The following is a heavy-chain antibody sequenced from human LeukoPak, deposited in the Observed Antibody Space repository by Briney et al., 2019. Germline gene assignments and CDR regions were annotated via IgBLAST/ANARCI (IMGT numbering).Heavy chain of an antibody. J-gene: IGHJ5*02. CDR2: INTNTGNP. CDR1: GYTFASYA. D-gene: IGHD3-22*01. CDR3: ARDISIVVVITGFDP. V-gene: IGHV7-4-1*02. Sequence: GASVKVSCKASGYTFASYAMNWVRQAPGQGLEWMGWINTNTGNPTYAQGFTGRFVFSLDTSVSTAYLQISSLKAEDTAVYYCARDISIVVVITGFDPWGQGTLVTVSS.